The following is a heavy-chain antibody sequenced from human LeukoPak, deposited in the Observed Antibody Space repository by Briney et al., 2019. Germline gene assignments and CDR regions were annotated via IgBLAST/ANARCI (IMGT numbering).Heavy chain of an antibody. J-gene: IGHJ6*02. CDR1: GGSISSYY. V-gene: IGHV4-59*08. CDR2: IYYSGST. Sequence: PSETLSLTCTVSGGSISSYYWSWIRRPPGKGLEWIGYIYYSGSTNYNPSLKSRVTISVDTSKNQFSLKLSSVTAADTAVYYCARTSNDESGMDVWGQGTTVTVSS. CDR3: ARTSNDESGMDV. D-gene: IGHD1-1*01.